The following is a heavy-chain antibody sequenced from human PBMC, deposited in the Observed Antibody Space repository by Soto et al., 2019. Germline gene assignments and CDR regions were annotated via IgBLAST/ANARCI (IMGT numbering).Heavy chain of an antibody. J-gene: IGHJ4*02. CDR3: AREVGRGSGSYYLDY. CDR1: GFTFSMYW. Sequence: EVQLVESWGGLVQPGGSLRPSCAASGFTFSMYWMHWVRQAPGKGLLWVSRINGDGTDTTYADSVKGRFTISRDNAKNTVYLQMNGLRAEDTAVYYCAREVGRGSGSYYLDYWGQETLVTVSS. V-gene: IGHV3-74*03. D-gene: IGHD3-16*01. CDR2: INGDGTDT.